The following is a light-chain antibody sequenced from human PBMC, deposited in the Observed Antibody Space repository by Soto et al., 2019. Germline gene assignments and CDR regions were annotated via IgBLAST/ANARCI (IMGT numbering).Light chain of an antibody. CDR1: SSDVGAYNY. Sequence: QSALTQPPSASGSPGQSVTISCTGTSSDVGAYNYVSWYQQHAGKAPKLGIYEVTKRPSGVPDRFSGSKSANTASLTVSGLQAEDEADYYCSSFASSNTGVFGGGTKLTVL. V-gene: IGLV2-8*01. J-gene: IGLJ3*02. CDR2: EVT. CDR3: SSFASSNTGV.